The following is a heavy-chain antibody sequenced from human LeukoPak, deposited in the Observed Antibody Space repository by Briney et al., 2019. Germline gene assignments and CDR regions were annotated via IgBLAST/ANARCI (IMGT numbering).Heavy chain of an antibody. J-gene: IGHJ4*02. V-gene: IGHV4-4*02. Sequence: SETLSLTCAVSGGSISSSNWWSWVRQPPGKGLEWIGEIYHSGSTNYNPSLKSRVTISVDTSKNQFSLKLSSVTAADTAVYYCARGDDYGDYEYWGQGTLVTVSS. CDR1: GGSISSSNW. CDR2: IYHSGST. CDR3: ARGDDYGDYEY. D-gene: IGHD4-17*01.